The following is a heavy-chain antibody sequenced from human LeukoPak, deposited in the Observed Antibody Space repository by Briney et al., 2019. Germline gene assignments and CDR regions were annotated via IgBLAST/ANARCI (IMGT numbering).Heavy chain of an antibody. CDR3: ARGPERYDFWSGYHYYFDY. CDR2: IKQDGSEK. D-gene: IGHD3-3*01. CDR1: GFTFSSYW. Sequence: GGSLRLSCAASGFTFSSYWMSWVRQAPGKGLEWVANIKQDGSEKYYVDSVKGRFTISRDNAKNSLYLQMNSLRAEDTAVYYCARGPERYDFWSGYHYYFDYWGQGXLXTVSS. J-gene: IGHJ4*02. V-gene: IGHV3-7*01.